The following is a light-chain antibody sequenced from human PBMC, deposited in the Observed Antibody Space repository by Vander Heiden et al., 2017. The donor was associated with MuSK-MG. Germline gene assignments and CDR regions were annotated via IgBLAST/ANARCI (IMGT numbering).Light chain of an antibody. Sequence: EIVMTQSPATLSVSPGERATLSCRASQSVSSNLAWYQQKPGQAPRLLIYGASTRATGIPARFSGSGSGTEFTLTISSLRSEDFAVYYCQQYNNWLGFGQGTKVEIK. J-gene: IGKJ1*01. CDR2: GAS. CDR3: QQYNNWLG. CDR1: QSVSSN. V-gene: IGKV3-15*01.